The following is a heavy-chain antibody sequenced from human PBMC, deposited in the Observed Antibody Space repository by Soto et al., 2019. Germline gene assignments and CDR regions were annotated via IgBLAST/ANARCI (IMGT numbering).Heavy chain of an antibody. CDR1: GFTFSTYA. CDR3: ARVYGDYSALFDH. Sequence: PGGSLRLSCAASGFTFSTYAMHWVLQAPGKGLEWVTVMSYDGRNKFYTDSVKGRFTISRDNSKNTLYLQMDSLRAEDTAVYYCARVYGDYSALFDHWGQGTLVTVSS. V-gene: IGHV3-30*04. D-gene: IGHD4-17*01. J-gene: IGHJ4*02. CDR2: MSYDGRNK.